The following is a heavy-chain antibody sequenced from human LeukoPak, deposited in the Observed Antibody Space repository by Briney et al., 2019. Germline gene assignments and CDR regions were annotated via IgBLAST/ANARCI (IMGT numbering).Heavy chain of an antibody. Sequence: GGSLRLSCAASGFTVSSNYMSWVRQAPGKGLEWVSVIYSGGSTYYADSVKGRFTISRDNSKNTLYLQMNSLRAEDTAVYYCARDWGRSTSYNWFDPWGQGTLVTVSS. CDR2: IYSGGST. CDR1: GFTVSSNY. CDR3: ARDWGRSTSYNWFDP. J-gene: IGHJ5*02. D-gene: IGHD2-2*01. V-gene: IGHV3-66*01.